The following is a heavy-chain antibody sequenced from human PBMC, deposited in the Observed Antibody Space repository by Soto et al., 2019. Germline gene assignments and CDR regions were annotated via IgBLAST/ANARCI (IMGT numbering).Heavy chain of an antibody. V-gene: IGHV3-23*01. Sequence: GGSLRLSCAASGFTFSSYAMSWVRQAPGKGLEWVSAISGSGGSTYYADSVKGRFTISRDNSKNTLYLQMNSLRAEDTAVYYCAKGSRHAGRWLQLTWGQGTLVTVSS. CDR2: ISGSGGST. CDR3: AKGSRHAGRWLQLT. J-gene: IGHJ5*02. CDR1: GFTFSSYA. D-gene: IGHD5-12*01.